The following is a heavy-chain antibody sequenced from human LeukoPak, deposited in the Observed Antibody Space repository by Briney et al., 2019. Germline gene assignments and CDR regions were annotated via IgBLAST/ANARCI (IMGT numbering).Heavy chain of an antibody. V-gene: IGHV3-74*01. CDR1: GFTFTSYW. J-gene: IGHJ6*02. CDR3: ARGRYYGMYV. Sequence: GGSLRLSCAASGFTFTSYWMHWVRQAPGKGLVWVSRVNSDGSSTTYADSVKGRFTISRDNAKNTLYLQMNSLRAEDTAVYYCARGRYYGMYVWGQGTTVTVSS. CDR2: VNSDGSST.